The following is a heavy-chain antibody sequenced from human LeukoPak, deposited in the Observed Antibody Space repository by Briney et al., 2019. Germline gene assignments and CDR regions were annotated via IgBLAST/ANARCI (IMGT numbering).Heavy chain of an antibody. Sequence: SETLSLTCTVSGGSISSYYWSWIRQPPGKALEWIGYIYYSGSTNYNPSLKSRVTISVDTSKNQFSLKLSPVTAADTAVYYCARVRSSTACYFDYWGQGTLVTVSS. D-gene: IGHD2-2*01. J-gene: IGHJ4*02. CDR3: ARVRSSTACYFDY. CDR1: GGSISSYY. V-gene: IGHV4-59*08. CDR2: IYYSGST.